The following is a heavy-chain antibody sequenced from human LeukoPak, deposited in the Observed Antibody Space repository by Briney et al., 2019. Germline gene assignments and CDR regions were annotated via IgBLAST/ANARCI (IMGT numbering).Heavy chain of an antibody. Sequence: SGGSLRLSCAASGFTFSTYWMYWVRQAPGKGLEWVANIKQDGSHKYYMDSAKGRFTISRDNAKNSLYLQMNSLRVEDTAVYYCVREEGYWGQGTLVTVSS. CDR2: IKQDGSHK. V-gene: IGHV3-7*01. J-gene: IGHJ4*02. CDR1: GFTFSTYW. CDR3: VREEGY.